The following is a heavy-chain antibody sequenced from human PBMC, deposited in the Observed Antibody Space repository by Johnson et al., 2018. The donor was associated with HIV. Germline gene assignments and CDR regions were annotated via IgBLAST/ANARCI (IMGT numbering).Heavy chain of an antibody. J-gene: IGHJ3*02. CDR2: ISGSGSYR. V-gene: IGHV3-11*04. Sequence: QVQLVESGGGVVQPGESLRLSCAASGFTVSSNYMSWVRQAPGKGLEWVSYISGSGSYRDYSDSVKGRFTISRDNAKNSLFLQMNSLRAEDTAMYFCARDPFPRFYAFDIWGQGTMVTVSS. CDR1: GFTVSSNY. CDR3: ARDPFPRFYAFDI.